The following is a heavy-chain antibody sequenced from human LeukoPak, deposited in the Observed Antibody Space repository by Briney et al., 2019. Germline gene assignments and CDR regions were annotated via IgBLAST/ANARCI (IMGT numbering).Heavy chain of an antibody. V-gene: IGHV3-74*01. CDR1: GFTFSSYW. J-gene: IGHJ4*02. D-gene: IGHD1-26*01. CDR3: ARDWAQWEPEGLVDY. CDR2: INSDGSST. Sequence: GGSLRLSCAASGFTFSSYWMHWVRQAPEKGLVWVSRINSDGSSTSYADSVKGRFTISRDNAKNTLYLQMNSLRAEDTAVYYCARDWAQWEPEGLVDYWGQGTLVTVSS.